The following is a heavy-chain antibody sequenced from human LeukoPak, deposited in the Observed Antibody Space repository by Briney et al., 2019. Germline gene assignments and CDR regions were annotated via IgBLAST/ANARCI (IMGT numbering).Heavy chain of an antibody. CDR3: ARAQGGSSYYYYGMDV. Sequence: GGSLRLSCAASGFTFSSYGMHWVRQAPGKGLEWVAVISYDGSNKYYADSVKGRFTISRDNSKNTLYLQMNSLRAEDTAVYYCARAQGGSSYYYYGMDVWGQGTTVTVSS. CDR2: ISYDGSNK. CDR1: GFTFSSYG. D-gene: IGHD3-10*01. V-gene: IGHV3-30*03. J-gene: IGHJ6*02.